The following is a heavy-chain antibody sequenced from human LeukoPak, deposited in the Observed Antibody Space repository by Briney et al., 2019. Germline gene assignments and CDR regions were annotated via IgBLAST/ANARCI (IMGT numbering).Heavy chain of an antibody. CDR2: ISAYNGNT. D-gene: IGHD2-15*01. Sequence: GASVKVSCKASGHTFTSYGISWVRQAPGQGLEWMGWISAYNGNTNYAQRFQGRVTMTTDKSTSTAYMELRSLRSDDTAVYYCASNYCSGGSCYLPRYDYWGQGTLVTVSS. CDR3: ASNYCSGGSCYLPRYDY. J-gene: IGHJ4*02. V-gene: IGHV1-18*01. CDR1: GHTFTSYG.